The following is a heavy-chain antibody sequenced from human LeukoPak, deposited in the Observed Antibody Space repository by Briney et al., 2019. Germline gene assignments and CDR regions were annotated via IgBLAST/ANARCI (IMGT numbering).Heavy chain of an antibody. CDR2: IYYSGST. D-gene: IGHD3-22*01. J-gene: IGHJ5*02. CDR3: ARVHYDSSGYYYVYWFDP. Sequence: PSETLSLTCTVSGGSISSGGYYWRWIRQHPGKGLEWIGYIYYSGSTYYNPSLKSRVTISVDTSKNQFSLKLSSVTAADTAVYYCARVHYDSSGYYYVYWFDPWGQGTLVTVSS. CDR1: GGSISSGGYY. V-gene: IGHV4-31*03.